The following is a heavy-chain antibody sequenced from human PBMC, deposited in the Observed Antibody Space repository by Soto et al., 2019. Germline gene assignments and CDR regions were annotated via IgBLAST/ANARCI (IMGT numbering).Heavy chain of an antibody. Sequence: SETLSLTCTVSGGSISSSSYYWGWIRQPPGKGLEWIGSIYYSGSTYYNPSLKSRVTISVDTSKNQFSLKLSSVTAADTAVYYCARQGPIFYYDSSGYYIDYWGQGTLVTVSS. CDR3: ARQGPIFYYDSSGYYIDY. CDR2: IYYSGST. J-gene: IGHJ4*02. V-gene: IGHV4-39*01. D-gene: IGHD3-22*01. CDR1: GGSISSSSYY.